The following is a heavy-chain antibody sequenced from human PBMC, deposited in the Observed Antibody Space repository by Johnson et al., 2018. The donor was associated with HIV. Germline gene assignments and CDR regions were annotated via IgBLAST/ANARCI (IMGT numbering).Heavy chain of an antibody. CDR3: ARALTMVRGVISDALDI. D-gene: IGHD3-10*01. CDR1: GFTFNNYA. J-gene: IGHJ3*02. Sequence: QEQLVESGGGVVQPGRSVRLSCAASGFTFNNYAMHWVRQAPGKGLEWVAVISYDGSYEYYADSVKGRFTISRDNFKNTLYLQMNSLRDEDTAVYCCARALTMVRGVISDALDIWGQETMVTVSS. CDR2: ISYDGSYE. V-gene: IGHV3-30*04.